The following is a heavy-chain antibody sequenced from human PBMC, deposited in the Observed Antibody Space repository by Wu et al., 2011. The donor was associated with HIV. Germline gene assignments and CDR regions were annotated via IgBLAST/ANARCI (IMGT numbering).Heavy chain of an antibody. V-gene: IGHV5-51*03. D-gene: IGHD3-10*01. Sequence: VQLVQSGAEVKKPGESLKISCKGSGYSFTTYWIGWVRQMPGKGLEWMGIIYPGDSDVKYSPSVQGQVTISVDNSINTAYIQWSSLKASDSGIYYCARQLWFGESDFYHGMDVWGQGTTVTVSS. J-gene: IGHJ6*02. CDR2: IYPGDSDV. CDR3: ARQLWFGESDFYHGMDV. CDR1: GYSFTTYW.